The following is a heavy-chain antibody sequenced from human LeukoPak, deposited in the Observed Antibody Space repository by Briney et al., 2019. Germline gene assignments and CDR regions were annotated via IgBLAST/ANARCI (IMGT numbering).Heavy chain of an antibody. CDR3: ARGTAFPYYYDSSGYPPRDAFDI. D-gene: IGHD3-22*01. V-gene: IGHV3-66*01. Sequence: GGSLRLSCAASGFTVSSNYMSWVRQAPGKGLEWVSVIYSGGSTYYADSAKGRFTISRDNSKNTLYLQMNSLRAEDTAVYYCARGTAFPYYYDSSGYPPRDAFDIWGQGTMVTVSS. CDR2: IYSGGST. J-gene: IGHJ3*02. CDR1: GFTVSSNY.